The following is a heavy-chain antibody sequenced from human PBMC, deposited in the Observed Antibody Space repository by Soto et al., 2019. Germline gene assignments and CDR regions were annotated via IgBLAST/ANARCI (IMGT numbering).Heavy chain of an antibody. CDR2: THYSGSA. Sequence: SETLSLTCTVSGVSIISGSYHWVWIRQAPGKGPEWIGNTHYSGSAYYNPSLKSRVTISVDTSNSQVSLRLSSVTAADTAIYYCARKDHWLDPSGQGTLVTVSS. J-gene: IGHJ5*02. CDR3: ARKDHWLDP. V-gene: IGHV4-39*01. CDR1: GVSIISGSYH.